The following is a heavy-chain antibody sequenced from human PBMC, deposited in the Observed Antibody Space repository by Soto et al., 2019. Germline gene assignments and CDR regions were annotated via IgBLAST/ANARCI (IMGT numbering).Heavy chain of an antibody. J-gene: IGHJ6*02. CDR2: IIPIFGTA. CDR1: GGTFGSYA. Sequence: SVKVSCKASGGTFGSYAISWVRQAPGQGLEWMGGIIPIFGTANYAQKFQGRVTITADESTSTAYMELSSLRSEDTAVYYCARRGTVVTDYYYYGMDVWGQGTTVTVSS. V-gene: IGHV1-69*13. CDR3: ARRGTVVTDYYYYGMDV. D-gene: IGHD2-15*01.